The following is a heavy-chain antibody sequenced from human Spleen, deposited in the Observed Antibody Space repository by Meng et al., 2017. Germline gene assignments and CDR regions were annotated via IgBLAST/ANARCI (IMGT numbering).Heavy chain of an antibody. J-gene: IGHJ6*02. CDR3: ARVAVAGTFLAYWYYYYGMDV. D-gene: IGHD6-19*01. CDR1: GFTFSSYA. V-gene: IGHV3-30*07. Sequence: GGSLRLSCAASGFTFSSYAMHWVRQAPGKGLEWVALISYDGGNKYYADSVRGRFTISRDNSKNSLYLQMNNLRAEDTAVYYCARVAVAGTFLAYWYYYYGMDVWGQGTTVTVSS. CDR2: ISYDGGNK.